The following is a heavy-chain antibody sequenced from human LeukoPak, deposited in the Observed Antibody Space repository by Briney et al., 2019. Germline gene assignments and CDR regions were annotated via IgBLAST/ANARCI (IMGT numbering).Heavy chain of an antibody. D-gene: IGHD3-22*01. J-gene: IGHJ4*02. CDR3: AKDNAGSTMIVVVTVPDY. CDR1: GFTFSSYS. Sequence: PGGSLRLSCAASGFTFSSYSMNWVRQAPGKGLEWVSSISSSSSYIYYADSVKGRFTISRDNAKNTLYLQMNSLRAEDTAVYYCAKDNAGSTMIVVVTVPDYWGQGTLVTVSS. CDR2: ISSSSSYI. V-gene: IGHV3-21*01.